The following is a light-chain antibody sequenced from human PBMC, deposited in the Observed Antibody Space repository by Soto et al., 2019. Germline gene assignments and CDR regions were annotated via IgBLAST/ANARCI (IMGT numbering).Light chain of an antibody. CDR3: QQSYNWPSWT. V-gene: IGKV3-15*01. J-gene: IGKJ1*01. Sequence: EIVMTQAPATLSVSPGERATLSCMASQSVSSNLAWYQQKPGQAPRLLIYGASTRATGIPARFSGSGSGTEFTLTISSLQSEDFAVYYCQQSYNWPSWTVGPVTKVEIK. CDR1: QSVSSN. CDR2: GAS.